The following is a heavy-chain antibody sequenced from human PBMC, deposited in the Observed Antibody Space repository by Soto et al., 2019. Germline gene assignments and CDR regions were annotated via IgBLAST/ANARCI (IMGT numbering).Heavy chain of an antibody. CDR2: MNPNSGNT. CDR1: GYTFTSYD. D-gene: IGHD1-1*01. V-gene: IGHV1-8*01. J-gene: IGHJ6*03. Sequence: VASVKVSCKASGYTFTSYDINWVRQATGQGLEWMGWMNPNSGNTGYAQKFQGRVTMTRNTSISTAYMELSSLRSEDTAVYYCARTRRRQKFTYYYYYMDVWGKGTTVTVSS. CDR3: ARTRRRQKFTYYYYYMDV.